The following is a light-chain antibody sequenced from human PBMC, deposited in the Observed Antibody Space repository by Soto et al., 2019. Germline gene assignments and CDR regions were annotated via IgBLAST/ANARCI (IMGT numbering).Light chain of an antibody. J-gene: IGKJ3*01. CDR3: MQGSYWPYT. CDR2: QVS. V-gene: IGKV2-30*02. CDR1: QSLLHSHGNTY. Sequence: VMTQSPLSLPVTLGQPASISCRSSQSLLHSHGNTYLNWFQQRPGQSPRRLIYQVSKRDSGVPDRFSGSGSGTDFTLKIGRVEAEDVGIYYCMQGSYWPYTFGPGTRVDIK.